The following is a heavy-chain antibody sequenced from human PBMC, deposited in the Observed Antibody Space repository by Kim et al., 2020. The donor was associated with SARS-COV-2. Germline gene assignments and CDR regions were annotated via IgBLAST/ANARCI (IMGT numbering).Heavy chain of an antibody. Sequence: SETLSLTCTVSGGSISSGSYYWSWIRQPTGKGLEWIGRIYTSGCTNYNPSLKSRVTISVDTSKNQFSLKLSSVTAADTAVYYCAREVDFDYGDYGDWFDPWGQGTLVTVSS. CDR2: IYTSGCT. D-gene: IGHD4-17*01. J-gene: IGHJ5*02. V-gene: IGHV4-61*02. CDR1: GGSISSGSYY. CDR3: AREVDFDYGDYGDWFDP.